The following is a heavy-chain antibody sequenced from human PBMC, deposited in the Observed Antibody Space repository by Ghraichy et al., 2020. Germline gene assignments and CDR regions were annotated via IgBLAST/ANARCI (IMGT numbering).Heavy chain of an antibody. D-gene: IGHD1-14*01. J-gene: IGHJ4*02. CDR3: AKNQGHPLRSYHFDY. CDR1: GFTFNNYA. CDR2: IFGGGHNP. V-gene: IGHV3-23*01. Sequence: GSLRLSCAASGFTFNNYAMSWVRQAPGKGLEWVSIIFGGGHNPYYADSVKGRFTISRDNSKNALYLQMDSLRADDTAVYYCAKNQGHPLRSYHFDYWGQGTLVTVSS.